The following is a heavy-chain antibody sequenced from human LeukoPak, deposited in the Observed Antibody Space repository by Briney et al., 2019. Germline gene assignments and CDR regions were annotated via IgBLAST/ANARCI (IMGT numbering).Heavy chain of an antibody. V-gene: IGHV4-34*01. Sequence: SETLSLTCAVYGGSFSGYYWSWIRQPPGKGLEWIGEINHSGSTNYNPSLKSRVTISVDTSKNQFSLKLSSVTAADTAVYYCARGTYYDSSGYYQPFDYWGQGTLVTVSS. CDR1: GGSFSGYY. CDR2: INHSGST. J-gene: IGHJ4*02. D-gene: IGHD3-22*01. CDR3: ARGTYYDSSGYYQPFDY.